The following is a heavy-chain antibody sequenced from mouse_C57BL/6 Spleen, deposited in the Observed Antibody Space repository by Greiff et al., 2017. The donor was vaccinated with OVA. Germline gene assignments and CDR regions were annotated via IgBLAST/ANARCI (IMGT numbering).Heavy chain of an antibody. J-gene: IGHJ1*03. V-gene: IGHV1-50*01. CDR3: ASAYYYGSSYGDFDV. Sequence: QVQLQQPGAELVKPGASVKLSCKASGYTFTSYWMQWVKQRPGQGLEWIGEIDPSDSYTNYNQKFKGKATLTVDTSSSTAYMQLSSLTSEDSAVYYCASAYYYGSSYGDFDVWGTGTTVTVSS. CDR1: GYTFTSYW. D-gene: IGHD1-1*01. CDR2: IDPSDSYT.